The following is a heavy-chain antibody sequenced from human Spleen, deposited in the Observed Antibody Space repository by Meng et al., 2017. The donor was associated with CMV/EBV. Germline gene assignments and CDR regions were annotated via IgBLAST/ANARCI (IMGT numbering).Heavy chain of an antibody. J-gene: IGHJ4*02. Sequence: ASVKVSCKASGYTFTGHFMHWVRQAPGQGLEWMGWIHPNTGGTNYAQNFQGRVTMTRDTSIRTVYMELSSLRSDDTAMYYCARDDNWGPDYWGQGTLVTV. CDR3: ARDDNWGPDY. CDR1: GYTFTGHF. CDR2: IHPNTGGT. V-gene: IGHV1-2*02. D-gene: IGHD7-27*01.